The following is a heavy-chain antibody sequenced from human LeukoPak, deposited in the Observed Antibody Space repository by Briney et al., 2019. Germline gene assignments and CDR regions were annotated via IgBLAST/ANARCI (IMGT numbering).Heavy chain of an antibody. CDR2: IYTSGST. CDR1: GGSISSGSYY. CDR3: ARGRYFDWFLFDY. V-gene: IGHV4-61*02. Sequence: PSETLSLTCTVSGGSISSGSYYWSWIRQPAGKGLEWIGRIYTSGSTNYNPSLKSRVTISVDTSKNQFSLKLSSVTAADTAVYYCARGRYFDWFLFDYWGQGTLVTVSS. J-gene: IGHJ4*02. D-gene: IGHD3-9*01.